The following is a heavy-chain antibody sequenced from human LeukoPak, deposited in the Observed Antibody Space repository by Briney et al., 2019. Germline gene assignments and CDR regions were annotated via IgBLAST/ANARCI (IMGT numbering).Heavy chain of an antibody. CDR3: ARGAAATY. CDR1: GGSITSHL. V-gene: IGHV4-59*11. Sequence: SETLSLTCTVSGGSITSHLWSWIRQPPGKGLEWIGYIHYSGSSNYNPSLKSRVTISLDTSKNQFSLKLSSVTAADTAVYYCARGAAATYWGQGTLVTVSS. J-gene: IGHJ4*02. D-gene: IGHD6-13*01. CDR2: IHYSGSS.